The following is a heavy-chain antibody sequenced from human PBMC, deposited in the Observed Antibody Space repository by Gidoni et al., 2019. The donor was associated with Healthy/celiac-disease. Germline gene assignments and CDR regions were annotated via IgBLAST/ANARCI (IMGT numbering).Heavy chain of an antibody. Sequence: GFTFSSYGMHWVRQAPGKGLEWVAVISYDGSNKCYADSVKGRFTISRDNSKNTQYLQMNRLRAEDTAVYYCAKDRGDYGGYFDYWGQGTLVTVSS. CDR1: GFTFSSYG. CDR2: ISYDGSNK. V-gene: IGHV3-30*18. CDR3: AKDRGDYGGYFDY. J-gene: IGHJ4*02. D-gene: IGHD4-17*01.